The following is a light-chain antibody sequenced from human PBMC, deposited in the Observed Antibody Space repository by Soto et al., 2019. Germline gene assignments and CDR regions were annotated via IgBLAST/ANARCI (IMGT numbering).Light chain of an antibody. Sequence: IQMTQSPSSLSASVGDRVTITCRASKRITTYLNWYQQKPGEAPKLLISTSGTLQRGVPSRFSGSGSGTDFTLTITALRPEDFAAYFCQQTYSTPYTFGQGTKLEIK. CDR3: QQTYSTPYT. CDR1: KRITTY. CDR2: TSG. J-gene: IGKJ2*01. V-gene: IGKV1-39*01.